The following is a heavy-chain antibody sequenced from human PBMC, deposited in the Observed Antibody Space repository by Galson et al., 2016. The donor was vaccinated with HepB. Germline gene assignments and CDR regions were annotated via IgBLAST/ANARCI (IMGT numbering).Heavy chain of an antibody. J-gene: IGHJ4*02. CDR2: TFYRSRWYN. V-gene: IGHV6-1*01. CDR3: TRDPQHLVEEGFDY. Sequence: CAISGDSVSRDSPTWNWIRQSPSRGLEWLGRTFYRSRWYNDYAASVRSRISINPDTSKNQFSLQLRSVTPEDTAVYYCTRDPQHLVEEGFDYWGQGTLVPVSS. CDR1: GDSVSRDSPT. D-gene: IGHD2-8*02.